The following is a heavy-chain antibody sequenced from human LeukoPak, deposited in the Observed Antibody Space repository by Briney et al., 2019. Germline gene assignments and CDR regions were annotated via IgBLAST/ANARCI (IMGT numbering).Heavy chain of an antibody. CDR2: INHSGNT. J-gene: IGHJ6*03. V-gene: IGHV4-34*01. D-gene: IGHD1-26*01. Sequence: SETLSLTCTVYGGSFSGYYWSWIRQPPGKGLEWIGEINHSGNTNYNPSLKSRVTISVDTSKNQFSLKLSSVTAADTAVYYCARMGWELPTDYYYYYMDVWGKGTTVTVSS. CDR3: ARMGWELPTDYYYYYMDV. CDR1: GGSFSGYY.